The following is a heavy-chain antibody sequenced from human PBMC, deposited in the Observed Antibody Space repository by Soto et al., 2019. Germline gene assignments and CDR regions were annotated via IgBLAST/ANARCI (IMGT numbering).Heavy chain of an antibody. CDR2: ILYDGSNK. Sequence: QVQLVESGGGVVQPGRSLRLSCAASGFTFSSYGMHWVRQAPGKGLEWVAVILYDGSNKYYADSVKGRFTISRDNSKNSLYLQMNRLRAEDTDVYYCDNRIGGRNCCYDMDVWGQGTTVTVSS. CDR1: GFTFSSYG. CDR3: DNRIGGRNCCYDMDV. V-gene: IGHV3-30*03. D-gene: IGHD1-1*01. J-gene: IGHJ6*02.